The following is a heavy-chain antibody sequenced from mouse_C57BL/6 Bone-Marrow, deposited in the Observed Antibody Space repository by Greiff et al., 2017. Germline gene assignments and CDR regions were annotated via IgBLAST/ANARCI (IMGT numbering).Heavy chain of an antibody. D-gene: IGHD6-1*01. J-gene: IGHJ3*01. Sequence: EVKLMESGGGLVQPKGSLKLSCAASGFSFNTYAMNWVRQAPGKGLEWVARIRSKSNNYATYYADSVKDRFTISSDDSESMLYLQMNKWKTEDTAMYYCGSPHWFAYWGQGTLVTVSA. V-gene: IGHV10-1*01. CDR1: GFSFNTYA. CDR2: IRSKSNNYAT. CDR3: GSPHWFAY.